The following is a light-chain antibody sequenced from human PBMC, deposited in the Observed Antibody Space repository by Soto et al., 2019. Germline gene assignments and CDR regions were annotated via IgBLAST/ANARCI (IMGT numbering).Light chain of an antibody. J-gene: IGKJ4*01. CDR1: QTISTN. Sequence: DIQMTQSPSTLSASVGDRVTITCRASQTISTNLAWYQQRPGKVPKLLIYDASTLETGVPSRFSGSGSGTEFTLTIASLQPDDFASYYCHQHYTHCSFGGGTKVELK. CDR2: DAS. CDR3: HQHYTHCS. V-gene: IGKV1-5*01.